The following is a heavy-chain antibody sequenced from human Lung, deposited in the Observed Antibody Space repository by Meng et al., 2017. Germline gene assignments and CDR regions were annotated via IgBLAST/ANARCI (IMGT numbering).Heavy chain of an antibody. J-gene: IGHJ4*02. V-gene: IGHV4-4*02. D-gene: IGHD1-26*01. Sequence: QGQLPVSGPGHVKPSGTRSLTCAVSGGSITSSTWWSWVRQTPGKGLEWFGEIFHSGSTNYNPPLESRVTISVDKSKNQFSLKVYSVTAADTATYYCARFDISSSGRGDYWGQGILVTVSS. CDR3: ARFDISSSGRGDY. CDR1: GGSITSSTW. CDR2: IFHSGST.